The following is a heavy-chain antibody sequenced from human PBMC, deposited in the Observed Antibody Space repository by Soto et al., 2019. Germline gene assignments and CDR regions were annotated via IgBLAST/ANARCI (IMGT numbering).Heavy chain of an antibody. Sequence: EVQLLESGGGLVQPGGSLRLSCAASGFTFSSYAMSWVRQAPGKGLEWVSAISGSGGSTYYADSVKGRFTISRDNSKNTLYLQMNSLRAEDPAVYYCAAAYYYGSGSTWRAFDIWGQGTMVTVSS. CDR3: AAAYYYGSGSTWRAFDI. J-gene: IGHJ3*02. CDR1: GFTFSSYA. D-gene: IGHD3-10*01. V-gene: IGHV3-23*01. CDR2: ISGSGGST.